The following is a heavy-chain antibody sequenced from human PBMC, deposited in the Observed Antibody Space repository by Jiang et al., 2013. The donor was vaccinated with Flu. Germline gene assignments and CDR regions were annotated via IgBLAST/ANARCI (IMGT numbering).Heavy chain of an antibody. Sequence: GAEVKKPGSSVKVSCKASGGTFSSYAISWVRQAPGQGLEWMGRIIPILGIANYAQKFQGRVTITADKSTSTAYMELSSLRSEGTAAYYCARPLEGRLPQHEWYYYYGMDVWGQGTTVTVSS. J-gene: IGHJ6*02. CDR1: GGTFSSYA. D-gene: IGHD3-3*01. V-gene: IGHV1-69*04. CDR2: IIPILGIA. CDR3: ARPLEGRLPQHEWYYYYGMDV.